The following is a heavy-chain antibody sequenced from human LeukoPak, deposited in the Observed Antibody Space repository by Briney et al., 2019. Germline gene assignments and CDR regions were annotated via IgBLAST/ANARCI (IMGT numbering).Heavy chain of an antibody. V-gene: IGHV1-18*01. Sequence: VASVKVSCKASGYTFTSYGISWVRQAPGQGLEWMGWISAYNGNTNYAQKFQGRVTITADESTSTAYMELSSLRSEDTAVYYCARGGDWDPPDIWGQGTMVTVSS. CDR2: ISAYNGNT. J-gene: IGHJ3*02. D-gene: IGHD3/OR15-3a*01. CDR3: ARGGDWDPPDI. CDR1: GYTFTSYG.